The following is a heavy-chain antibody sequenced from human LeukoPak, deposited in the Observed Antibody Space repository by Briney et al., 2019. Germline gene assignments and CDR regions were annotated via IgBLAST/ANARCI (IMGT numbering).Heavy chain of an antibody. J-gene: IGHJ6*02. CDR1: GGSISSYY. CDR3: ASRLEDSYYYYGMDV. V-gene: IGHV4-59*08. Sequence: PSETLSLTCTVSGGSISSYYWGWIRQPPGKGLEWIGYIYYSGSTNYNPSLKSRVTISVDTSKNQFSLKLSSVTAADTAVYYCASRLEDSYYYYGMDVWGQGTTVTVSS. D-gene: IGHD3-22*01. CDR2: IYYSGST.